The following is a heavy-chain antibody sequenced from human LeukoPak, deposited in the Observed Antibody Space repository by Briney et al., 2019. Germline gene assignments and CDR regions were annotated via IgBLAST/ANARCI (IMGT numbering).Heavy chain of an antibody. CDR2: MNPNSGNT. CDR1: GYTFTSYD. CDR3: ARISSHSSGWYPLFYYYYYMDV. J-gene: IGHJ6*03. V-gene: IGHV1-8*03. D-gene: IGHD6-19*01. Sequence: ASVKVSCKASGYTFTSYDINWVRQATGQGLERMGWMNPNSGNTGYAQKFQGRVTITRNTSISTAYMELSSLRSEDTAVYYCARISSHSSGWYPLFYYYYYMDVWGKGTTVTVSS.